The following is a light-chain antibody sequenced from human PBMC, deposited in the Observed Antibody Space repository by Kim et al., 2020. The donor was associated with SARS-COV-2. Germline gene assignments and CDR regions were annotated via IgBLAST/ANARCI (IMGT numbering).Light chain of an antibody. V-gene: IGKV1-39*01. CDR3: QQSYSTLVT. J-gene: IGKJ4*01. Sequence: SIGDRVIITCRASQSISSYLNWYRQRPGKAPELLIYAASSLQSGVPSRFSGSGSGTDFTLTISSLQPEDFASYYCQQSYSTLVTFGGGTKVDIK. CDR1: QSISSY. CDR2: AAS.